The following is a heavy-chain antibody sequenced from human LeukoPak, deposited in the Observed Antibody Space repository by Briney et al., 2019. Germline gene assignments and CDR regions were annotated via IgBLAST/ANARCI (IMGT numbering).Heavy chain of an antibody. CDR3: ARLVLAYSSSWPFDY. J-gene: IGHJ4*02. CDR2: INSDGSST. D-gene: IGHD6-13*01. V-gene: IGHV3-74*01. Sequence: GGSLRLSCAASGFTFSSYWMHWVRHTPAKGLVWVSRINSDGSSTGYADSVKGRFTISRDNAKNTLYLQMNSLRAEDTAVYYCARLVLAYSSSWPFDYWGQGTLVTVSS. CDR1: GFTFSSYW.